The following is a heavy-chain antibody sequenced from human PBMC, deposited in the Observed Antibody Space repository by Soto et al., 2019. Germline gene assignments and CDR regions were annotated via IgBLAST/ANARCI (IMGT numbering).Heavy chain of an antibody. J-gene: IGHJ4*01. CDR1: VFTFSSYA. Sequence: EVQLLESGGGLVQPGGSLRLSCAASVFTFSSYAMNWVRQAPGKGLEWVSIISGDGGTTSYADSVKGRFTISRDNSKNSLYLQMNSLRAEDTAVYYCAKKRVLVPAMYLFDYWGPGTLVTVSS. D-gene: IGHD2-2*01. CDR2: ISGDGGTT. V-gene: IGHV3-23*01. CDR3: AKKRVLVPAMYLFDY.